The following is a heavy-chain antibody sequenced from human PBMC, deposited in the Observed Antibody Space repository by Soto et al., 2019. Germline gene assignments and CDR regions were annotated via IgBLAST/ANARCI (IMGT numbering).Heavy chain of an antibody. CDR3: ARAWSGLHGSGRENWFDP. V-gene: IGHV1-18*01. Sequence: QVQLVQSGAEVKKPGASVQVSCRASGYTFTSYGISWVRQAPGQGLEWMGWISAYNGNTNYAQKLQGRVTMTTDTSTSTANMELRSLRSDDTAVYYCARAWSGLHGSGRENWFDPWGQGTLVTVSS. CDR1: GYTFTSYG. D-gene: IGHD3-10*01. CDR2: ISAYNGNT. J-gene: IGHJ5*02.